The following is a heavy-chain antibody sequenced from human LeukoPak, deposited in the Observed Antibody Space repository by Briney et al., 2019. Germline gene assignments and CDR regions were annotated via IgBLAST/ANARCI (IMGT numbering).Heavy chain of an antibody. CDR3: ASDKVDYDFWSGYYDY. CDR1: GYTFTSYY. Sequence: GASVKDSCMASGYTFTSYYMHWVRQAPGQGLEWMGIINPSGGSTSYAQKLQGRVTLTRDPSTSPVYMELSRLRSEDKAVYYCASDKVDYDFWSGYYDYWGQGTVVSVSS. J-gene: IGHJ4*02. V-gene: IGHV1-46*01. D-gene: IGHD3-3*01. CDR2: INPSGGST.